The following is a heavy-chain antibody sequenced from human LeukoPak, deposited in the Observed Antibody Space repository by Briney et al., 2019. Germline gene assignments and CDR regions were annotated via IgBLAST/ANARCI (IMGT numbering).Heavy chain of an antibody. Sequence: SGTLSLTCAVSGGSISSSNWWSWVRQPPGKGLEWIGEIYYSGSTNYNPSLKSRVTISVDTSKNQFSLKLSSVTAADTAVYYCAGSAEYYYDSSGYQFDYWGQGTLVTVSS. CDR3: AGSAEYYYDSSGYQFDY. CDR2: IYYSGST. D-gene: IGHD3-22*01. J-gene: IGHJ4*02. V-gene: IGHV4-4*02. CDR1: GGSISSSNW.